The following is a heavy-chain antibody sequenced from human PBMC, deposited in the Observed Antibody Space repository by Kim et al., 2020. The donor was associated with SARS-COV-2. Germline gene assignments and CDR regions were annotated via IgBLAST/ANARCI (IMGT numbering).Heavy chain of an antibody. V-gene: IGHV3-30*18. CDR3: AKRNWFGELSNYYYYGMDV. CDR1: GFTFSSYG. CDR2: ISYDGSNK. J-gene: IGHJ6*02. D-gene: IGHD3-10*01. Sequence: GGSLRLSCAASGFTFSSYGMHWVRQAPGKGLEWVAVISYDGSNKYYADSVKGRFTISRDNSKNTLYLQMNSLRAEDTAVYYCAKRNWFGELSNYYYYGMDVWGQGTTVTVSS.